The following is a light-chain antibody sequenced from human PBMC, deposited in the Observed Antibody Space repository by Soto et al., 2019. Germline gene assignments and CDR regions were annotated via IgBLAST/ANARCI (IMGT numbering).Light chain of an antibody. CDR3: QQYGNSPRT. J-gene: IGKJ1*01. CDR1: QSVSSIY. Sequence: DIVLTQSPGTLSLSPGERATLSCRASQSVSSIYLAWYQQKPGQAPSLLIYGASTRATGIPDRFSGSGSGTDFTLTINRLEPEDFAMYYCQQYGNSPRTFGQGTKV. CDR2: GAS. V-gene: IGKV3-20*01.